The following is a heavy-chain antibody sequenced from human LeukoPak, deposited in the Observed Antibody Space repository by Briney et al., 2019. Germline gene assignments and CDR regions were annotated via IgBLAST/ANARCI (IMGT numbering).Heavy chain of an antibody. CDR1: GFTFSDQY. D-gene: IGHD6-19*01. V-gene: IGHV3-21*01. CDR3: SKEVENTSGWYSHFDY. J-gene: IGHJ4*02. Sequence: GGSLRLSCAASGFTFSDQYMNWVRQAPGKGLEWVSSISTSSSYIHYADSEKGRFTISRDNAKNSLYLQMNSLRAEDTAVYYCSKEVENTSGWYSHFDYWGQGTLVTVSS. CDR2: ISTSSSYI.